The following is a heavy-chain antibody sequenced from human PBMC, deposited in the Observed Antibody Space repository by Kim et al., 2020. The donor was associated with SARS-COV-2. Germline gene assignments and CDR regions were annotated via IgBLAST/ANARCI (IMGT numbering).Heavy chain of an antibody. CDR1: GFTFGDYA. Sequence: GGSLRLSCAASGFTFGDYAMHWVRQAPGKGLEWVSGISWNSGSIGYADSVKGRFTISRDNAKNSLYLQMNSLRAEDTALYYCAKDHKLRFLEWLSFGGYFDYWGQGPLFTVSS. CDR3: AKDHKLRFLEWLSFGGYFDY. J-gene: IGHJ4*02. D-gene: IGHD3-3*01. CDR2: ISWNSGSI. V-gene: IGHV3-9*01.